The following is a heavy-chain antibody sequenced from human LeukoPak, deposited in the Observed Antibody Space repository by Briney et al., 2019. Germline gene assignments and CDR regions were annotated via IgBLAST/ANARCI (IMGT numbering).Heavy chain of an antibody. D-gene: IGHD3-10*01. CDR2: IYHSGST. Sequence: PSGTLSLTCAVSGGSISSSNWWSWVRQPPGKGLEWIGEIYHSGSTNYNPSLKSRVTISVDKSKNQSSLKLSSVTAADTAVYYCARLTGGSGSLFDYWGQGTLVTVSS. J-gene: IGHJ4*02. CDR1: GGSISSSNW. CDR3: ARLTGGSGSLFDY. V-gene: IGHV4-4*02.